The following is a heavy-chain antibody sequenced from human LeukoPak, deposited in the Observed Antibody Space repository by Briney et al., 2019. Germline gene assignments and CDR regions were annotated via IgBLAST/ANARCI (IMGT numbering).Heavy chain of an antibody. J-gene: IGHJ4*02. D-gene: IGHD1-26*01. CDR1: GFTFDDYT. CDR3: AKSPLSGSYSALTGYYFDY. Sequence: PGGSLRLSCAASGFTFDDYTMHWVRQAPGKGLEWVSLISWDGGSTYYADSVKGRFTISRDNSKNTLYLQMNSLRAEDTAVYYCAKSPLSGSYSALTGYYFDYWGQGTLVTVSS. CDR2: ISWDGGST. V-gene: IGHV3-43*01.